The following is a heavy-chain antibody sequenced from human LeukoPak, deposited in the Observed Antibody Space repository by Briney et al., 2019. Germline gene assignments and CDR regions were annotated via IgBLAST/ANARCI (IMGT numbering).Heavy chain of an antibody. CDR3: ARSRWFDP. CDR1: GFTFSSYE. CDR2: ISSSGSTI. J-gene: IGHJ5*02. V-gene: IGHV3-48*03. Sequence: QAGGSLRLSCAASGFTFSSYEMNWVRQAPGKGLEWVSYISSSGSTIYYADSVKGRFTITRDNAKNSLYLQMNSLRAEDTAVYYCARSRWFDPWGQGTLVTVSS.